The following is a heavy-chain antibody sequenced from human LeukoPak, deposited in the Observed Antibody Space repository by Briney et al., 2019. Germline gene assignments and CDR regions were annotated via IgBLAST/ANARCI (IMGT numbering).Heavy chain of an antibody. CDR1: GYTFTSYD. V-gene: IGHV1-8*01. CDR2: MNPNSGNT. CDR3: ARRRSYEVGAIPPKWFEP. Sequence: ASVKVSCKASGYTFTSYDINWVRQATGQGLEWMGWMNPNSGNTGFAQKFQGRVTMTRNTSISTAYMELSSLRSEDTAVYYCARRRSYEVGAIPPKWFEPWGQGTLVTVSS. J-gene: IGHJ5*02. D-gene: IGHD1-26*01.